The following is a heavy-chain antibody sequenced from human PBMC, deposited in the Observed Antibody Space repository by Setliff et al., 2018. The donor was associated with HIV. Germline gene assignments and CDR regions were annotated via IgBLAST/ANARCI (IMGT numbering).Heavy chain of an antibody. CDR2: IYSGGST. V-gene: IGHV3-53*01. CDR1: GFTVSSNY. Sequence: GGSLRLSCAASGFTVSSNYMSWVRQAPGKGLEWVSVIYSGGSTYYADSVKGRFTISRDNSKNTLYLQMNSLRAEDTAVYYCASPSSGYAFDIWGQGTMVTVSS. J-gene: IGHJ3*02. CDR3: ASPSSGYAFDI. D-gene: IGHD3-22*01.